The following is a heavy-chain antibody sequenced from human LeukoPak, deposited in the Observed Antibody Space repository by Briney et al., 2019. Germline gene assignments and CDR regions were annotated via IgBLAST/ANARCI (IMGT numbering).Heavy chain of an antibody. Sequence: ASVKVSCKASGYTFTSYGISWVRQAPGQGLEWMGWISAYNGNTNYAQKLQGRVTMTTDTSTSTAYMELRSLRSDDTAVYYCAGAYGDYGDLNWFDPWGQGTLVTVSS. V-gene: IGHV1-18*01. D-gene: IGHD4-17*01. J-gene: IGHJ5*02. CDR3: AGAYGDYGDLNWFDP. CDR2: ISAYNGNT. CDR1: GYTFTSYG.